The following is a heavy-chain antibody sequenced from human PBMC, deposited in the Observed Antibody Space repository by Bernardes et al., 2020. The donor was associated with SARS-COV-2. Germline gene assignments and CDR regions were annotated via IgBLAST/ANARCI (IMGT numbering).Heavy chain of an antibody. CDR2: ISAYNGNT. CDR3: ARDRGITMISYYYYGMDV. J-gene: IGHJ6*02. Sequence: ASVKVSCKASGYTFTSYGISWVRQAPGQGLEWMGWISAYNGNTNYAQKLQGRVTMTTDTSTSTAYMELRSLRSDDTAVYYCARDRGITMISYYYYGMDVWGQGTTVTVSS. D-gene: IGHD3-22*01. V-gene: IGHV1-18*04. CDR1: GYTFTSYG.